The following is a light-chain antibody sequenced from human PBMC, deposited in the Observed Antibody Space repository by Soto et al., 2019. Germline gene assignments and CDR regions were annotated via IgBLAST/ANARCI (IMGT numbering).Light chain of an antibody. V-gene: IGLV1-44*01. J-gene: IGLJ1*01. CDR3: SSYTSSSTYV. CDR2: SNN. Sequence: QSVLTQPPSASGTPGQRVTISCSGSNSNIGSNTVNWFQQLPGTAPKLLIHSNNQRPSGVPDRFSGSKSGNTGSLTISGLQAEDEADYYCSSYTSSSTYVFGTGTKVTVL. CDR1: NSNIGSNT.